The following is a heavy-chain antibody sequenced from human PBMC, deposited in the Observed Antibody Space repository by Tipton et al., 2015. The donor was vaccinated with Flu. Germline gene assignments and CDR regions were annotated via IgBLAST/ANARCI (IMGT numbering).Heavy chain of an antibody. D-gene: IGHD2-2*01. Sequence: QLVQSGAEVKKPGSSVKVSCKASGGTFSSYAISWVRQAPGQGLEWMGRIIPIFGTANYAQKFQGRVTITADESTSTAYMELSSLRSEDTAVYYCAGAPDMGVVPTAMGWIYTWGQGTLVTVSS. J-gene: IGHJ5*02. V-gene: IGHV1-69*18. CDR1: GGTFSSYA. CDR3: AGAPDMGVVPTAMGWIYT. CDR2: IIPIFGTA.